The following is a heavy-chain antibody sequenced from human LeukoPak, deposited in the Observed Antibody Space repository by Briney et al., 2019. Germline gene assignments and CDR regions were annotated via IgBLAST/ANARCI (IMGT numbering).Heavy chain of an antibody. V-gene: IGHV3-53*01. CDR3: AREYTAMVGGYFDY. D-gene: IGHD5-18*01. CDR1: GFTVSSNY. J-gene: IGHJ4*02. Sequence: GGSLRLSCAASGFTVSSNYMSWVRQAPGKGLEWVSVIYSGGSTYYADSVKGRFTISRDNSKNTLYLQMNSLRAEDTAVYYCAREYTAMVGGYFDYWGQGTLVTVSS. CDR2: IYSGGST.